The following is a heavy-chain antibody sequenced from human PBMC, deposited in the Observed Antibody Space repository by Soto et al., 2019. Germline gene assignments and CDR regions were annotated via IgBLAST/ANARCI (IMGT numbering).Heavy chain of an antibody. CDR2: IYYTGST. V-gene: IGHV4-61*01. CDR3: AREYSNSPERFDY. D-gene: IGHD6-6*01. Sequence: PSEPQSLTCTVSGGSVNSDYYYWSWIRQPPGKGLEWIGYIYYTGSTKYNPSLESRVTISLDTSRNQFSLKLSSVTAADTAVFYCAREYSNSPERFDYWGQGALVTVSS. J-gene: IGHJ4*02. CDR1: GGSVNSDYYY.